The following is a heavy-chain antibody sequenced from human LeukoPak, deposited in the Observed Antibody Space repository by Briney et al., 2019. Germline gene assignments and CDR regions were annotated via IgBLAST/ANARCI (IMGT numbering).Heavy chain of an antibody. CDR2: IYYSGST. D-gene: IGHD2-2*01. Sequence: SETLSLTCTVSGGSISSSSYYWGWIRQPPGKGLEWIGSIYYSGSTYYNPSLKSRVTISVDTSKNQFSLKLSSVTAAGTAVYYCARHGGYCSSTSCSWGAFDIWGQGTMVTVSS. V-gene: IGHV4-39*01. CDR1: GGSISSSSYY. CDR3: ARHGGYCSSTSCSWGAFDI. J-gene: IGHJ3*02.